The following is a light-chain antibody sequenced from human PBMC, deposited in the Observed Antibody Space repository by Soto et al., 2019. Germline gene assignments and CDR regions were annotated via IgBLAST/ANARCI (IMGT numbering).Light chain of an antibody. CDR2: AIS. CDR1: QSLSTTY. Sequence: EIVLTQSPGTLSLSPGEGATLSCRAAQSLSTTYLAWYQQRPGQAPRLLLYAISNRDAGIPDRFSGSGSGTVFTLTISSLEPEDSGVYYCQQYGTSPRTFGQGTKVEIK. V-gene: IGKV3-20*01. CDR3: QQYGTSPRT. J-gene: IGKJ1*01.